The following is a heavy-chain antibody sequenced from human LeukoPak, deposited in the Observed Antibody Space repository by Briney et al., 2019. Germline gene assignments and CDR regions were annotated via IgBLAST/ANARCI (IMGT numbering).Heavy chain of an antibody. CDR1: GFTFSSYS. J-gene: IGHJ4*02. CDR2: ISGSSSHT. V-gene: IGHV3-23*01. CDR3: AKQVPGQWLTPTSD. D-gene: IGHD6-19*01. Sequence: PGGSLRLSCAASGFTFSSYSMNWVRQAPGKGLEWVSAISGSSSHTYYADSVKGRFTISRDNSKNTLYLQMSSLRVEDTAVYYCAKQVPGQWLTPTSDWGQGTLVTVSS.